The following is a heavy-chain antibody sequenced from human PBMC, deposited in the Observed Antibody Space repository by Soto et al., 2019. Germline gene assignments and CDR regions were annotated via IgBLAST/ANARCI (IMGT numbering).Heavy chain of an antibody. CDR2: IYSGGVT. CDR1: GFTVKNYQ. CDR3: ARDPSTTGYYGLDV. J-gene: IGHJ6*02. V-gene: IGHV3-53*01. Sequence: SGGSLRLSCAASGFTVKNYQMNWVRQAPGKGLEWVSVIYSGGVTYYPDSVKGRFTTIRDTSKNTVYLQMNSLRADDTAMYYCARDPSTTGYYGLDVRGQGTTVTVSS.